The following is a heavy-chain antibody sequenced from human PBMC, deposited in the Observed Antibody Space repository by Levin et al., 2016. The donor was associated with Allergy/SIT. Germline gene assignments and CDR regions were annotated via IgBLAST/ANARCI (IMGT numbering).Heavy chain of an antibody. CDR2: INAGNGNT. CDR3: ARSIAAADPSYYFDY. D-gene: IGHD6-13*01. Sequence: GGSLRLSCAASGYTFTSYAMHWVRQAPGQRLEWMGWINAGNGNTKYSQKFQGRVTITRDTSASTAYMELSSLRSEDTAVYYCARSIAAADPSYYFDYWGQGTLVTVSS. CDR1: GYTFTSYA. J-gene: IGHJ4*02. V-gene: IGHV1-3*01.